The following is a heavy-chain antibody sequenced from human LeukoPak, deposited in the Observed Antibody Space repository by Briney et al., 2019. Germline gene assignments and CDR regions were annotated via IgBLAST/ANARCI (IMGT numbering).Heavy chain of an antibody. V-gene: IGHV4-30-4*08. CDR1: GGSISSGDYY. Sequence: SETLSLTCTVSGGSISSGDYYWSWIRQPPGKGLEWIGYIYYSGSTYYNPSLKGRVTISVDTSKNQFSLKLSSVTAADTAVYYCARGYCSSTSCYRRDYYYMDVWGKGTTVTVSS. CDR3: ARGYCSSTSCYRRDYYYMDV. CDR2: IYYSGST. D-gene: IGHD2-2*01. J-gene: IGHJ6*03.